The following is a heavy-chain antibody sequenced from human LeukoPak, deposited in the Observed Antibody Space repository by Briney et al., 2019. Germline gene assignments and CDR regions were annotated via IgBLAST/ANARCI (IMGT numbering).Heavy chain of an antibody. CDR2: MNPNSGNT. D-gene: IGHD3-3*01. J-gene: IGHJ6*03. CDR3: ARGPTYDLWSGDSYSYYYMDV. Sequence: ASVKVSCKASGYTFTNYDINWVRQATGQGLEWMGWMNPNSGNTGSAQKFQGRVMMTRDISISTAYMELSSLRSEDTAVYYCARGPTYDLWSGDSYSYYYMDVWGNGTTVAVPS. CDR1: GYTFTNYD. V-gene: IGHV1-8*01.